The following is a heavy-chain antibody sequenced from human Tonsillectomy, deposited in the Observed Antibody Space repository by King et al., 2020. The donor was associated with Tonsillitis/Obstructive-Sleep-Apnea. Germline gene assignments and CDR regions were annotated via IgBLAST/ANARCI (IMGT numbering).Heavy chain of an antibody. CDR1: GFTFGDYA. CDR3: SRDQDYYGSGSPAFGY. CDR2: IRSKAYRGTI. J-gene: IGHJ4*02. Sequence: QLVQSGGGLVKPGRSLRLSCTASGFTFGDYAMTCFRQAPGKGLAWVGFIRSKAYRGTIGYAASVKGRLCISRDDSKSIAYLQMNSLKTEDTGVYYCSRDQDYYGSGSPAFGYWGQGTLVTVSS. V-gene: IGHV3-49*05. D-gene: IGHD3-10*01.